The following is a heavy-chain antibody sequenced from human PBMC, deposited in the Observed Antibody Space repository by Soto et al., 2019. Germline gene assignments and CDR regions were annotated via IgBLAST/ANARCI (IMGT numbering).Heavy chain of an antibody. J-gene: IGHJ4*02. CDR1: GYTFTSYA. V-gene: IGHV1-3*01. CDR2: INAGNGNT. CDR3: VIDYASDSGVILAF. Sequence: ASVKVSCKASGYTFTSYAMHWVRQAPGQRLEWMGWINAGNGNTKYSQKFQGRVTITRDTSASTAYMELSSLRSEDTAVYYCVIDYASDSGVILAFWGQGTLVTVYS. D-gene: IGHD3-22*01.